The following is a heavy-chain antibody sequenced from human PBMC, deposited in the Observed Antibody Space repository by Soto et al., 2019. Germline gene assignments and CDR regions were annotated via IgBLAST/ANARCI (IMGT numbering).Heavy chain of an antibody. CDR3: ARGLAAGDY. V-gene: IGHV1-46*01. CDR2: INPSSGST. Sequence: ASVKVSCKASGYTFTIYYIHWVRQAPGHGLEWMAIINPSSGSTNYAHNFQGRVTLARDTFTNTVYMELSSLRSEDTAIYYCARGLAAGDYWGQGTLVTVSS. D-gene: IGHD6-13*01. J-gene: IGHJ4*02. CDR1: GYTFTIYY.